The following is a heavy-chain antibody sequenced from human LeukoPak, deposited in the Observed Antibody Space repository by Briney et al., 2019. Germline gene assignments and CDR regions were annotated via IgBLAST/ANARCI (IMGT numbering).Heavy chain of an antibody. CDR2: IYSGGST. D-gene: IGHD3-3*01. J-gene: IGHJ4*02. CDR3: ARVGIFEVVIDY. Sequence: GGSLRLSCAASGFTVSSNYMSWVRQAPGKGLEWVSVIYSGGSTYYADSVKGRFTISRDNSKNTLYLQMNSLRAEDTAVYYCARVGIFEVVIDYWGQGTLVTVSS. V-gene: IGHV3-53*01. CDR1: GFTVSSNY.